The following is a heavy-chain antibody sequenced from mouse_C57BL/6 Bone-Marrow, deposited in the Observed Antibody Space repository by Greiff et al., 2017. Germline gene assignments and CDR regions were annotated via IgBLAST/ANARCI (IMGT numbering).Heavy chain of an antibody. CDR3: AIRIFYGSSYDYFDY. Sequence: QVQLKQPGAELVKPGASVKVSCKASGYTFTSYWMHWVKQRPGQGLEWIGRIHPSDSDTNYNQKFKGKATLTVDKSSSTAYMQLSSLTSEDSAVYYCAIRIFYGSSYDYFDYWGQGTTLTVSS. J-gene: IGHJ2*01. V-gene: IGHV1-74*01. CDR2: IHPSDSDT. D-gene: IGHD1-1*01. CDR1: GYTFTSYW.